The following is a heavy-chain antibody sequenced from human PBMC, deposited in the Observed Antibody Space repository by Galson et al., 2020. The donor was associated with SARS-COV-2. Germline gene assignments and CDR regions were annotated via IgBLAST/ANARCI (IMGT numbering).Heavy chain of an antibody. CDR3: ARDGGWPTYYYYYMDV. J-gene: IGHJ6*03. D-gene: IGHD3-16*01. CDR2: ISSSSSTI. CDR1: GFTFSSYS. V-gene: IGHV3-48*01. Sequence: GGSLRLSCAASGFTFSSYSMNWVRQAPGKGLEWVSYISSSSSTIYYADSVKGRFTISRDNAKNSLYLQMNSRRAEDTAVYYCARDGGWPTYYYYYMDVWGKGTTVTISS.